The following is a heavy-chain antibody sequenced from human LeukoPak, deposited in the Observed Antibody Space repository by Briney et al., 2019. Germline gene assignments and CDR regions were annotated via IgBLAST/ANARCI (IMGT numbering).Heavy chain of an antibody. CDR1: GGTFSSYA. CDR2: IIPIFGTA. D-gene: IGHD3-10*01. Sequence: ASVKVSCKASGGTFSSYAISWVRQAPGQGLEWMGGIIPIFGTANYAQKFQGRVTITAGESTSTAYMELSSLRSEDTAVYYCASPYGSGSYLFYYYGMDVWGKGTTVTVSS. CDR3: ASPYGSGSYLFYYYGMDV. J-gene: IGHJ6*04. V-gene: IGHV1-69*13.